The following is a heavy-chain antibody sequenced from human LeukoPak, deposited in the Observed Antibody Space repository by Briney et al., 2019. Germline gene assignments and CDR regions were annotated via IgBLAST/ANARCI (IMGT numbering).Heavy chain of an antibody. V-gene: IGHV4-59*01. CDR3: ARSHYYDFWSLDY. D-gene: IGHD3-3*01. Sequence: PSETLSLTCTVSGGSISSYYWSWIRQPPGKGLEWIGYIYYSGSTNYNPSLKSRVTISVDTSKNQFSLKLSSVTAADTAVYYCARSHYYDFWSLDYWGQGTLVTVSS. J-gene: IGHJ4*02. CDR1: GGSISSYY. CDR2: IYYSGST.